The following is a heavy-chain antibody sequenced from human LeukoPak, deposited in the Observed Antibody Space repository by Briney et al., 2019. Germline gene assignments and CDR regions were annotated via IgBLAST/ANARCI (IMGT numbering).Heavy chain of an antibody. CDR3: ARFHPDLVYATYYFDY. J-gene: IGHJ4*02. Sequence: ASVKVSCKASGYTFTSYGISWVRQAPGQGLEWMGWISAYNGNTNYAQKLQGRVTMTTDTSTSTAYMELRSPRSDDTAVYYCARFHPDLVYATYYFDYWGQGTLVTVSS. CDR2: ISAYNGNT. D-gene: IGHD2-8*01. V-gene: IGHV1-18*01. CDR1: GYTFTSYG.